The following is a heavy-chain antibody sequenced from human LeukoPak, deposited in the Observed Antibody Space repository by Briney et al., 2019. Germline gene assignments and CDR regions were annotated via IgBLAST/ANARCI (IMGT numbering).Heavy chain of an antibody. Sequence: GGSLRLSCAASGFTFSSYSMNWVRQAPGKGLEWVSSISSSSSYIYYADSVKGRFTISRDNAKNSLYLQMNSLRAEDTAVYYCTRLRRDKNWFDPWGQGTLVTVSS. CDR1: GFTFSSYS. CDR2: ISSSSSYI. V-gene: IGHV3-21*01. D-gene: IGHD3-10*01. CDR3: TRLRRDKNWFDP. J-gene: IGHJ5*02.